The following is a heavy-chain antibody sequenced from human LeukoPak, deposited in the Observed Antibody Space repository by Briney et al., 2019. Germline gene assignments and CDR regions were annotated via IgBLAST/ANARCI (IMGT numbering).Heavy chain of an antibody. V-gene: IGHV3-64D*06. Sequence: PGGTLRLSCSASGFTFSSYAMHWVRQAPGNGLEYVSAISSNGGSTYYADSVKGRFTISRDNSKNTLYLQMSSLRAEDTAVYYCVKLMYRGIAAGYDYWGQGTLVTVSS. CDR2: ISSNGGST. CDR3: VKLMYRGIAAGYDY. D-gene: IGHD6-13*01. J-gene: IGHJ4*02. CDR1: GFTFSSYA.